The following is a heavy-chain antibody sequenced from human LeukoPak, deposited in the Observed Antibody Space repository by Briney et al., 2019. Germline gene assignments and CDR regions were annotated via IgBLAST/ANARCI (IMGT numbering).Heavy chain of an antibody. Sequence: GGSLRLSCAASGFTFSSYAMGWVRQAPGKGLEWVSAISGSGGSTYYADSVKGRFTISRDNSKNTLYLQMNSLRAEDTAVYYCASLRYFDWLLPIDYWGQGTLVTVSS. CDR1: GFTFSSYA. CDR3: ASLRYFDWLLPIDY. V-gene: IGHV3-23*01. CDR2: ISGSGGST. J-gene: IGHJ4*02. D-gene: IGHD3-9*01.